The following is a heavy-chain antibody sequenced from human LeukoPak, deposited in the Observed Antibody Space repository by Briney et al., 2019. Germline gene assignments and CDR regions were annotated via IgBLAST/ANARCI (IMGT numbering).Heavy chain of an antibody. Sequence: ASVTVSCTFSGYTFTELSMHWVRQAPGQRLEWMGGFDPNDGETIYAQKFQGRVTMTEDTSTDTAYLELSGLRSEDTAVFYCAAGDGSFLFDYWGQGTLVTVSS. CDR3: AAGDGSFLFDY. D-gene: IGHD1-26*01. V-gene: IGHV1-24*01. CDR2: FDPNDGET. CDR1: GYTFTELS. J-gene: IGHJ4*02.